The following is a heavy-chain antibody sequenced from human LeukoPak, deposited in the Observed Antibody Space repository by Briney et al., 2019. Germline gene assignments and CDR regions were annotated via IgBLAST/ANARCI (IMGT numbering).Heavy chain of an antibody. Sequence: GGSLRLSCAASGFTFSNAWMSWVRQAPGKGLEWVGRIKSKTDGGTTDYAAPVKGRFTVSRDDSKNTLYLQMNSLKTEDTAVYSCTPASPRSGLDCWGQGTLVTVSS. J-gene: IGHJ4*02. CDR3: TPASPRSGLDC. CDR2: IKSKTDGGTT. D-gene: IGHD6-19*01. V-gene: IGHV3-15*01. CDR1: GFTFSNAW.